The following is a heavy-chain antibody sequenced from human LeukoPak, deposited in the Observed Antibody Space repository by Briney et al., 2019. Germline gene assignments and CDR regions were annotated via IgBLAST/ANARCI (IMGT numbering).Heavy chain of an antibody. Sequence: SETLSLTCAVYGGSFSGYYWSWIRQPPGKGLEWIGEINHSGSTNYNPSLKSRVTISVDTSKNQFSLKLSSVTAADTAVYYCAGTIPAAFVYFDYWGQGTLVTVSS. D-gene: IGHD2-2*01. J-gene: IGHJ4*02. CDR2: INHSGST. CDR1: GGSFSGYY. V-gene: IGHV4-34*01. CDR3: AGTIPAAFVYFDY.